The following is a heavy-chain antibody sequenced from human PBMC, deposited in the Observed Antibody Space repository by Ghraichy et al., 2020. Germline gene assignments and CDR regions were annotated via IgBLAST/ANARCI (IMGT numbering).Heavy chain of an antibody. D-gene: IGHD4-11*01. V-gene: IGHV4-59*01. CDR2: IYYSGST. J-gene: IGHJ6*02. CDR1: GGSISSYY. CDR3: ARDQVYSNSMYYYGMDV. Sequence: SETLFLTCTVSGGSISSYYWSWIRQPPGKGLEWIGYIYYSGSTNYNPSLKSRVTISVDTSKNQFSLKLSSVTAADTAVYYCARDQVYSNSMYYYGMDVWGQGTTVTVSS.